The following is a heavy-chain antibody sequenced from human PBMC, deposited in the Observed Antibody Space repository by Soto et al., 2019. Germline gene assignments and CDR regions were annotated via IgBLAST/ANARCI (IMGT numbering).Heavy chain of an antibody. CDR3: ARGSRSSSWYLDRRQNWFDP. D-gene: IGHD6-13*01. CDR2: INHSGST. V-gene: IGHV4-34*01. J-gene: IGHJ5*02. CDR1: GGSFSGYY. Sequence: PSETLSLTCAVYGGSFSGYYWSWIRQPPGKGLEWIGEINHSGSTNYNPSLKSRVTISVDTSKNQFSLKLSSVTAADTAVYYCARGSRSSSWYLDRRQNWFDPWGQGTLVTVSS.